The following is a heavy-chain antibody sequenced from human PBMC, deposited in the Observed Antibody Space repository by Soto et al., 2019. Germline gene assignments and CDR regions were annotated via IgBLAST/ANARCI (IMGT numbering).Heavy chain of an antibody. D-gene: IGHD3-3*01. CDR1: GFTLGIYG. V-gene: IGHV3-23*04. Sequence: EVQLVESGGGLVQPGGSLRLSCVASGFTLGIYGMGWVRQAPGKGLEWVSTITGDNTYYAASVKGRFTISRDNYKNTLYLRMSSLRAEDTALYYCAKDKERGGYDSDFDSWGQGTLVTVSS. CDR3: AKDKERGGYDSDFDS. J-gene: IGHJ4*02. CDR2: ITGDNT.